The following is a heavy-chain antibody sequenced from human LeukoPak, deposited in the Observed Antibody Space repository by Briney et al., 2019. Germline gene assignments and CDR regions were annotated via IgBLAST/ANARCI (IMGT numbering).Heavy chain of an antibody. D-gene: IGHD4-11*01. J-gene: IGHJ4*02. CDR3: ARGRYSIEGTYFDY. Sequence: SETLSLTCTVSGGSISSSSYYWGWIRQPPGTGLEWIGSIYYSGSTYYNPSLKSRVTISVDTSKNQFSLKLSSVTAADTAVYYCARGRYSIEGTYFDYWGQGTLVTVSS. CDR2: IYYSGST. CDR1: GGSISSSSYY. V-gene: IGHV4-39*07.